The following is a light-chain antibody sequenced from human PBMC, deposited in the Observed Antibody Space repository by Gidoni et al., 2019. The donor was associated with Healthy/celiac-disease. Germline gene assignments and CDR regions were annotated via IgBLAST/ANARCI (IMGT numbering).Light chain of an antibody. CDR2: CNS. CDR3: QSYDSSLSGVV. CDR1: SSNIGAGYD. V-gene: IGLV1-40*01. Sequence: QSVLTQPHSVSGAPGQRVTISCTGSSSNIGAGYDVHWYQQSPGTAPKLLIYCNSNRPSGVPERFSGSKSGTSASLAITGLQAEDEADYYCQSYDSSLSGVVFGGGTKLTVL. J-gene: IGLJ2*01.